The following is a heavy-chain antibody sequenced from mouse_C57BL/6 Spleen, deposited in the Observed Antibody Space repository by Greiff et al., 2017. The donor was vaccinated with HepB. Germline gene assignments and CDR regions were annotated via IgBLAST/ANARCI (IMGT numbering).Heavy chain of an antibody. J-gene: IGHJ1*03. V-gene: IGHV1-52*01. CDR1: GYTFTSYW. CDR2: IDPADSET. D-gene: IGHD1-1*01. CDR3: ARRAYYYGSSYVGYFDV. Sequence: VQLQQPGAELVRPGSSVKLSCKASGYTFTSYWMHWVKQRPIQGLEWIGNIDPADSETHYNQKFKDKATLTVDKSSSTAYMQLSSLTSEDSAVYYCARRAYYYGSSYVGYFDVWGTGTTVTVSS.